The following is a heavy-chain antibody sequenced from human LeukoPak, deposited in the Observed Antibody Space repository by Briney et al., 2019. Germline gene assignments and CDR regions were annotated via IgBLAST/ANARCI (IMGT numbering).Heavy chain of an antibody. Sequence: GGSLRLSRAASGFTVSSNYMSWVRQAPGRGLEWVASIKEDGSEKYYVDSVKGRFTISRDNAKNSLYLQMNSLRAEDTAVYYCTRATASNWFDPWGQGTLVTVSS. CDR2: IKEDGSEK. J-gene: IGHJ5*02. V-gene: IGHV3-7*01. CDR3: TRATASNWFDP. CDR1: GFTVSSNY.